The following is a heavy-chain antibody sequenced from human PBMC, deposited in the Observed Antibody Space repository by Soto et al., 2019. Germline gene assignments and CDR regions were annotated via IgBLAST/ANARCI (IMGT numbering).Heavy chain of an antibody. CDR3: ARRPGNYFDY. D-gene: IGHD3-10*01. CDR1: GYTFTSYW. J-gene: IGHJ4*02. CDR2: VYPADSDT. V-gene: IGHV5-51*01. Sequence: GESLKISCKGSGYTFTSYWIGWVRQMPGKGLDWMGIVYPADSDTTYSPSFQGQVTISADKSISTAYLQWSSLKASDTAMYYCARRPGNYFDYWGQGTLVTVSS.